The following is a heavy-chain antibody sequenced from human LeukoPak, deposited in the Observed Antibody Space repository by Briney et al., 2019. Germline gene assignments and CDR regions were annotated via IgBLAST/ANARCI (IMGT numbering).Heavy chain of an antibody. Sequence: GGSLRLPCTASGFIFSTYGMHWVRQAPGKGLEWVAFIQFDGTEEHYADSVKGRFTISRDNSKNTLFLQMNSLRVEDTSVYYCAEDQQLQPFHYWGQGTLVTVSS. CDR1: GFIFSTYG. V-gene: IGHV3-30*02. J-gene: IGHJ4*02. CDR2: IQFDGTEE. CDR3: AEDQQLQPFHY. D-gene: IGHD2-2*01.